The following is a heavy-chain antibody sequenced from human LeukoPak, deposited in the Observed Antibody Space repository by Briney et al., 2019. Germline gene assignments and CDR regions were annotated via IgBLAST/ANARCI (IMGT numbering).Heavy chain of an antibody. D-gene: IGHD2-2*01. CDR1: GGSISGFY. CDR2: MYDSGSI. V-gene: IGHV4-59*01. J-gene: IGHJ4*02. Sequence: SETLSLPCTVSGGSISGFYWSWIRQPPGRGLEWIGYMYDSGSINYNPSLKSRVTISADTSKNQFFLRLSSVTAADTAVYYCARGHYQGFDYWGQGTLVIVSS. CDR3: ARGHYQGFDY.